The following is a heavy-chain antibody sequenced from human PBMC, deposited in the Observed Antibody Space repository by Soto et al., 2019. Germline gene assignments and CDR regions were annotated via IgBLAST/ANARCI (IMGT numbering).Heavy chain of an antibody. Sequence: PSQTLSLTCAISGDSVSSNSAAWYWIRQSPSRGLEWLGRTYYRSKWYNDYAVSVKSRITINPDTSKNQFSLQLNSVTPEDTAVYYCARDFVLFGSGTTGWGYYYCMDVWGQGTTVTVS. CDR2: TYYRSKWYN. CDR3: ARDFVLFGSGTTGWGYYYCMDV. CDR1: GDSVSSNSAA. V-gene: IGHV6-1*01. D-gene: IGHD1-7*01. J-gene: IGHJ6*02.